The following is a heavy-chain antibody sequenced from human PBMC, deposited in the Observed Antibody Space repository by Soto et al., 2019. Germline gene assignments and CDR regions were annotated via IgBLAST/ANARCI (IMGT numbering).Heavy chain of an antibody. V-gene: IGHV2-70*04. CDR1: GFSLITSGMR. J-gene: IGHJ6*02. CDR3: ARSSTRLELRDYYYGMDV. Sequence: CGPTLANPTRTLPLTCTFSGFSLITSGMRVSWMTQTTGKDLEWLARIDWDDDKFYSTSLKTRLTISKDTSKNQVVLTMTKMDPVDTATYYCARSSTRLELRDYYYGMDVWGQGTTVTVSS. CDR2: IDWDDDK. D-gene: IGHD1-7*01.